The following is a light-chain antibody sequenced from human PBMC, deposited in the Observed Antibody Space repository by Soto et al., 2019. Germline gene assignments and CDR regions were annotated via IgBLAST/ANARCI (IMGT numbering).Light chain of an antibody. J-gene: IGKJ1*01. CDR2: LGS. V-gene: IGKV2-28*01. Sequence: DIVMTQSPLSLPVTPREPASISCRSSQSLLHSNGYNYLDWYLQKPGQSPQLLIYLGSNRASGVPDRFSGSGSGTDFTLKISRVEAEDVGVYYCMQALQTPRTFGQGTKV. CDR3: MQALQTPRT. CDR1: QSLLHSNGYNY.